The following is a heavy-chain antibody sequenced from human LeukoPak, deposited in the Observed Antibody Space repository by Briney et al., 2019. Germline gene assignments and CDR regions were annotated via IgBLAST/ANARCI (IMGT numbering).Heavy chain of an antibody. V-gene: IGHV4-38-2*01. CDR3: ARVTAREAYYFDY. CDR2: IYTSGST. D-gene: IGHD2-21*02. J-gene: IGHJ4*02. CDR1: GYSISSGYY. Sequence: SETLSLTCAVSGYSISSGYYWGWIRQPPGKGLEWIGRIYTSGSTNYNPSLKSRVTMSVDTSKNQFSLKLSSVTAADTAVYYCARVTAREAYYFDYWGQGTLVTVSS.